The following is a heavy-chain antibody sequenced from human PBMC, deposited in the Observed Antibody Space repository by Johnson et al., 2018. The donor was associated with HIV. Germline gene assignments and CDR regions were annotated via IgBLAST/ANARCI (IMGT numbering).Heavy chain of an antibody. D-gene: IGHD2-21*02. V-gene: IGHV3-30-3*01. CDR2: ISYDGSNK. CDR1: GFTFSSYA. CDR3: AREEIVVVTAMDAFDI. J-gene: IGHJ3*02. Sequence: QEQLVESGGGVVQPGRSLRLSCAASGFTFSSYAMHWVRQAPGKGLEWVAVISYDGSNKYYADSVKGRFTISRDNSKNTLYLQMNSLRAEDTAVYYCAREEIVVVTAMDAFDIWGQGTMVTVSS.